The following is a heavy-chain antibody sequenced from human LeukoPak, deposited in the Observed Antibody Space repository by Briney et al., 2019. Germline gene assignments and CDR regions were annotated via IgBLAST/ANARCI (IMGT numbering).Heavy chain of an antibody. CDR3: AKDDDYYGSGSYFSDWFDP. J-gene: IGHJ5*02. D-gene: IGHD3-10*01. CDR2: ISGSGGST. V-gene: IGHV3-23*01. Sequence: PGGSLRLSCAASGFTFSSYAMSWVRQAPGKGLEWVSAISGSGGSTYYADSVKGRFTISRDNSKNTLYLQMNSLRAEDTAVYYCAKDDDYYGSGSYFSDWFDPWGQGTLVTVSS. CDR1: GFTFSSYA.